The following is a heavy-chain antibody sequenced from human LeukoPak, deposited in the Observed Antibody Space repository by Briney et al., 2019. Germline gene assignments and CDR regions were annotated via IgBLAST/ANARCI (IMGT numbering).Heavy chain of an antibody. Sequence: GESLKISCRGSGYRFTTYWISRVRQMPGKGLEWMGSIDPSDSYTNYSPSFQGHVTISSDRPTSTAYLQWTSLKASDTAIYYCARLSEYSGSMRLGFDPWGQGTLVTVSS. CDR1: GYRFTTYW. CDR3: ARLSEYSGSMRLGFDP. J-gene: IGHJ5*02. V-gene: IGHV5-10-1*01. D-gene: IGHD5-12*01. CDR2: IDPSDSYT.